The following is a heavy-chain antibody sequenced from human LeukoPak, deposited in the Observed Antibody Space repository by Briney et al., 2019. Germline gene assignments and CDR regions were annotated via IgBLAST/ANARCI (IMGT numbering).Heavy chain of an antibody. D-gene: IGHD4-17*01. CDR3: ALLYVDPVK. V-gene: IGHV3-64*01. CDR2: ISGNDGST. Sequence: GGSVRLSCAASGFTFSSYAMHWVRQAPGKGLEYVSAISGNDGSTYYANSVKGRFTISRDNSKNTLYLQMGSLRAEDMAVYYCALLYVDPVKWGQRTLVT. CDR1: GFTFSSYA. J-gene: IGHJ4*02.